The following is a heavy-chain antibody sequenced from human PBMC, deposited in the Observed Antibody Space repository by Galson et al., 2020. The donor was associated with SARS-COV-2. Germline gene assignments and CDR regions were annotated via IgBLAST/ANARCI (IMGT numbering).Heavy chain of an antibody. V-gene: IGHV3-21*01. CDR3: ARGELDFWSGLGSVYYYMDV. Sequence: GGSLRLSCAASGFTFSSYSMNWVRQAPGKGLEWVSSISSSSSYIYYADSVKGRFTISRDNAKNSLYLQMNSLRAEDTAVYYCARGELDFWSGLGSVYYYMDVWGKGTTVTVSS. J-gene: IGHJ6*03. D-gene: IGHD3-3*01. CDR1: GFTFSSYS. CDR2: ISSSSSYI.